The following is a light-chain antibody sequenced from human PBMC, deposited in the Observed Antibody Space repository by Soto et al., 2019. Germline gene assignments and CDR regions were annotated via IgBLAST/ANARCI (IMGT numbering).Light chain of an antibody. V-gene: IGKV3-11*01. CDR3: QQRSNWPPALT. CDR1: QSVSSY. Sequence: EIVLTQSAATLSLSPGERATLSCRASQSVSSYLAWYQQKPGQAPRLLIYDASNRATGIPARFSGSGSGTDFTLTISSLGPEDFAVYYCQQRSNWPPALTFGGGTKVEIK. J-gene: IGKJ4*01. CDR2: DAS.